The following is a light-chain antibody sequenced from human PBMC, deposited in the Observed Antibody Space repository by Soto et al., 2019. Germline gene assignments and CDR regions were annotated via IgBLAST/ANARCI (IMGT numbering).Light chain of an antibody. Sequence: DIQMTQSPSTLSASVGDRVTITCRASQSISTWLAWYQQKPGKAPKLLIYKASSLESGVPSRFSGSGSGTDFTLTISSLQPDDFAAYYCQQYNTYPLTFGARTTVEIK. CDR1: QSISTW. CDR2: KAS. V-gene: IGKV1-5*03. J-gene: IGKJ4*01. CDR3: QQYNTYPLT.